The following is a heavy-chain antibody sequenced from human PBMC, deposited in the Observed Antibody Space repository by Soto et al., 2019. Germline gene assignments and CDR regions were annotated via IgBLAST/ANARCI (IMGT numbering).Heavy chain of an antibody. D-gene: IGHD1-1*01. J-gene: IGHJ4*02. CDR2: IYPSVSS. CDR3: AREKVGTTFFDN. CDR1: GFAISRGYY. Sequence: SETLSLTCNVSGFAISRGYYWSWVRQPPGKGLEWIGSIYPSVSSYHNPSLESRLTLSIDTSKNQFTLKLASVTAADTALYYCAREKVGTTFFDNWGQGTQVTVS. V-gene: IGHV4-38-2*02.